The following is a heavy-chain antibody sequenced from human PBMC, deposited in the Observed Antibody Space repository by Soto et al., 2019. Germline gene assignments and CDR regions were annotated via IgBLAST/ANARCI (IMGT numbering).Heavy chain of an antibody. D-gene: IGHD1-1*01. J-gene: IGHJ4*02. CDR2: IYPSVSS. CDR3: AREKVGTTFFDN. CDR1: GFAISRGYY. Sequence: SETLSLTCNVSGFAISRGYYWSWVRQPPGKGLEWIGSIYPSVSSYHNPSLESRLTLSIDTSKNQFTLKLASVTAADTALYYCAREKVGTTFFDNWGQGTQVTVS. V-gene: IGHV4-38-2*02.